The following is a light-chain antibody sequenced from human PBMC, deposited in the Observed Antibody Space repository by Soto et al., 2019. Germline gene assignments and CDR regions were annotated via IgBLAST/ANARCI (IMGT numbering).Light chain of an antibody. CDR1: QSVSSSY. CDR2: AAS. V-gene: IGKV3-20*01. Sequence: IVLTQSPGTLSLSPGERATLSCRASQSVSSSYFAWYQQKPGQAPRLLIYAASSRATGIPDRFSGSGSGTDFTLTISRLEPEDFAVYYCQQYGSSLPITFGQGTRLEIK. J-gene: IGKJ5*01. CDR3: QQYGSSLPIT.